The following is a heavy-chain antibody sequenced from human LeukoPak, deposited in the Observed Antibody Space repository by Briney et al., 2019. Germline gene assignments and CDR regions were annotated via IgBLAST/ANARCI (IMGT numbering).Heavy chain of an antibody. J-gene: IGHJ4*02. CDR2: INHSGST. V-gene: IGHV4-34*01. CDR1: GGCFSGYY. Sequence: SETLSLTCAVYGGCFSGYYWSWIRQPPGKGLEWIGEINHSGSTNYNPSLKSRVTISVDTSKNQFSLKLSSVTAADTAVYYCARDNRRDGYKIFDYWGQGTLVTVSS. CDR3: ARDNRRDGYKIFDY. D-gene: IGHD5-24*01.